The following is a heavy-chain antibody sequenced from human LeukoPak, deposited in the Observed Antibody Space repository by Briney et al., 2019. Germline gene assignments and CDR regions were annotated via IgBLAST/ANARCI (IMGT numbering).Heavy chain of an antibody. Sequence: SETLSLTCTVSGGSISSYYWSWIRQPPGKGLEWIGYIFSSGSTNYNPSLKSRVTISVDTSKNQFSPKLTSVTAADTAVYYCARGEYGVNSGFWGLFDHWGQGTLVTVSS. CDR2: IFSSGST. CDR3: ARGEYGVNSGFWGLFDH. D-gene: IGHD4-23*01. V-gene: IGHV4-59*01. J-gene: IGHJ4*02. CDR1: GGSISSYY.